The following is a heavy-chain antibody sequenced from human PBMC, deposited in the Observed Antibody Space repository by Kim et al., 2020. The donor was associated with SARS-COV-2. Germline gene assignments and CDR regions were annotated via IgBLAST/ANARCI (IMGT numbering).Heavy chain of an antibody. J-gene: IGHJ2*01. CDR3: AREFYFGSGSHGDALDL. D-gene: IGHD3-10*01. CDR2: ISSDGAQT. CDR1: GFIFSTYS. Sequence: GGSLRLSCTGSGFIFSTYSLHWVRQAPGRGLEWLAFISSDGAQTSFVDSVKGRFVISRDNAKNTLHLRMDSLRPEDTARYFCAREFYFGSGSHGDALDL. V-gene: IGHV3-30*09.